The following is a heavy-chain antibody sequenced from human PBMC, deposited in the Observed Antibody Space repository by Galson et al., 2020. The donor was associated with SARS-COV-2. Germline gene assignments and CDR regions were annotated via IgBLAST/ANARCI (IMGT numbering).Heavy chain of an antibody. CDR3: AREGKFVAHAFDI. J-gene: IGHJ3*02. V-gene: IGHV4-31*03. D-gene: IGHD2-21*01. CDR2: IYYSGST. CDR1: GGSISSGGYY. Sequence: SETLSLTCTVSGGSISSGGYYWSWIRQHPGKGLEWIGYIYYSGSTYYNPSLKSRVTISVDTSKNQFSLKLSSVTAADTAVYYCAREGKFVAHAFDIWGQGTMVTVSS.